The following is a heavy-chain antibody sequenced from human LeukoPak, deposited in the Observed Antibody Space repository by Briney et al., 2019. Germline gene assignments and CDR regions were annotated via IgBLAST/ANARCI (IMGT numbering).Heavy chain of an antibody. V-gene: IGHV3-30*02. Sequence: GGSLRRSCATSGFTFNNYDMHWVRQAPGKGLDWVAFIWYDGSNKYHTDSVKGRFTISRDTSKNTVYLQMNSLRVEDTAVYYCARGDWGMYYFDYWGQGTLVTVSS. D-gene: IGHD7-27*01. CDR2: IWYDGSNK. CDR1: GFTFNNYD. CDR3: ARGDWGMYYFDY. J-gene: IGHJ4*02.